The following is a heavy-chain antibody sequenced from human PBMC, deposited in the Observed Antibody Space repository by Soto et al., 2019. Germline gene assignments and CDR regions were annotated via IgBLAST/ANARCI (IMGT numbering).Heavy chain of an antibody. CDR2: IIPIFGTA. CDR3: AIKSSRAIVVVGAATNPYYYYGLDF. J-gene: IGHJ6*02. V-gene: IGHV1-69*13. D-gene: IGHD2-15*01. Sequence: GASVKVSCKASGGTFSSYAISWVRQAPGQGLEWMGGIIPIFGTANYAQKFQGRVTITADESTSTAYMELSSLRSEDTAVYYCAIKSSRAIVVVGAATNPYYYYGLDFWGQGTTGTVAS. CDR1: GGTFSSYA.